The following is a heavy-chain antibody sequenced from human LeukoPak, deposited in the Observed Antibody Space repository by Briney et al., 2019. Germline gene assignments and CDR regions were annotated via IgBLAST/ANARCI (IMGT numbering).Heavy chain of an antibody. D-gene: IGHD3-10*01. CDR3: AKSGSSIGLFDY. V-gene: IGHV3-21*01. J-gene: IGHJ4*02. Sequence: PGGSLRLSCAASGFTFSSYSMNWVRQAPGKGLEWVSSISSSSSYIYYADSVKGRFTISRDNAKNSLYLQMNSLRAEDTAVYYCAKSGSSIGLFDYWGQGTLVTVSS. CDR2: ISSSSSYI. CDR1: GFTFSSYS.